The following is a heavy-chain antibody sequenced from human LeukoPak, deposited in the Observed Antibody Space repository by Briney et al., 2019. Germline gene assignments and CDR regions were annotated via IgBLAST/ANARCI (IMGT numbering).Heavy chain of an antibody. Sequence: SETLSLTCAVHGGAFSGYYWSWIRQSPGKGLEWIGKIDQSGSTNYNPSLKSRVTISVDTSSNQFSLKLTSVTAGDTAVYYCARALGYYYYYYGMDVWGQGTTVTVSS. D-gene: IGHD3-16*01. CDR3: ARALGYYYYYYGMDV. CDR1: GGAFSGYY. CDR2: IDQSGST. J-gene: IGHJ6*02. V-gene: IGHV4-34*01.